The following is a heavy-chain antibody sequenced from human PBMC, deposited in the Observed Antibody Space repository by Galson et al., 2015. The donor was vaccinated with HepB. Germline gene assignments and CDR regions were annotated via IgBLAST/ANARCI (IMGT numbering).Heavy chain of an antibody. CDR2: IWYDGSNK. CDR3: ARELVVVVPAAEVGYYYYYGMDV. D-gene: IGHD2-2*01. Sequence: SLRLSCAASGFTFSSYGMHWVRQAPGKGLEWVAVIWYDGSNKYYADSVKGRFTISRDNSKNTLYLQMNSLRAEDTAVYYCARELVVVVPAAEVGYYYYYGMDVWGQGTTVTVSS. CDR1: GFTFSSYG. J-gene: IGHJ6*02. V-gene: IGHV3-33*01.